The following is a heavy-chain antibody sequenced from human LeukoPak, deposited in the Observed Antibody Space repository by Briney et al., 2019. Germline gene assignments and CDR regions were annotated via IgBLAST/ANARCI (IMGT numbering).Heavy chain of an antibody. Sequence: PSETLSLTCTVSGGSISSNYRYWIRQPPGKGLEWIGYIYYSGSTNYSPSLKSRVTISVDTSKNQFSLKLSSVTAAGTAVYYCATLYGSSLGRVFEYWGQGTLVTVSS. CDR1: GGSISSNY. CDR3: ATLYGSSLGRVFEY. V-gene: IGHV4-59*01. D-gene: IGHD2-8*01. J-gene: IGHJ4*02. CDR2: IYYSGST.